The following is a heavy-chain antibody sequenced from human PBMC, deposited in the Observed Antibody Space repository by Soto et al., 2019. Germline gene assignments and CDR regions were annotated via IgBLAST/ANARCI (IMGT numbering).Heavy chain of an antibody. V-gene: IGHV4-34*01. J-gene: IGHJ6*03. Sequence: PSETLSLTCAVYGGSFSGYYWSWIRQPPGKGLEWIGEINHSGSTNYNPSLKSRVTISVDTSKNQFSLKLSSVTAADTAVYYCARNGYSSSWSSYYYYYYMDVWGKGTTVTVSS. D-gene: IGHD6-13*01. CDR2: INHSGST. CDR1: GGSFSGYY. CDR3: ARNGYSSSWSSYYYYYYMDV.